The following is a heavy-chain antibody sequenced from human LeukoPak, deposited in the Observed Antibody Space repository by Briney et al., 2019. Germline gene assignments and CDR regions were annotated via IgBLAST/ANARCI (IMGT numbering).Heavy chain of an antibody. CDR1: GYTFTGYY. J-gene: IGHJ5*02. Sequence: GASVKVSCKASGYTFTGYYMHWVRQAPGQGLEWMGWINPNSGGTNYAQKFQGRVTMTRDTSISTAYMELSRLRSDDTAVYYCARGRNNGYSSPFDPWGQGTLVTVSS. V-gene: IGHV1-2*02. CDR2: INPNSGGT. D-gene: IGHD6-19*01. CDR3: ARGRNNGYSSPFDP.